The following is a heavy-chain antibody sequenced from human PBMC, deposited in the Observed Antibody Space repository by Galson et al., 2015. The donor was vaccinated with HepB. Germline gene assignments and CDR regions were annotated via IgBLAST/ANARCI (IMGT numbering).Heavy chain of an antibody. CDR2: IYHSGST. V-gene: IGHV4-30-2*01. D-gene: IGHD6-6*01. J-gene: IGHJ3*02. CDR3: ARGRPPDAFDI. CDR1: GGSISSGGYS. Sequence: TLSLTCAVSGGSISSGGYSWSWIRQPPGKGLEWIGYIYHSGSTYYNPSLKSRVTISVDRSKNQFSLKLSSVTAADTAVYYCARGRPPDAFDIWGQGTMVTVSS.